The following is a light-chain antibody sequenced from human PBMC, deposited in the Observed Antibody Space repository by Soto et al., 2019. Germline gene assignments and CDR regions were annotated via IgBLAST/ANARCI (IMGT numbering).Light chain of an antibody. Sequence: ALTQPPSVSGSPGQSVTISCTGTSSDVGSYNRVSWYQQPPGTAPKLMIYDVSNRPSGVPDRFSGSKSGNTASLTISGLQAEDEADYYCSSYTSSNTYVFGTGTKLTVL. CDR1: SSDVGSYNR. V-gene: IGLV2-18*02. CDR3: SSYTSSNTYV. J-gene: IGLJ1*01. CDR2: DVS.